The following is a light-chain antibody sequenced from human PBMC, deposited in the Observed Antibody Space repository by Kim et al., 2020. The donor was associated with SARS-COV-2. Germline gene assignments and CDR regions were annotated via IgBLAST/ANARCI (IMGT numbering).Light chain of an antibody. J-gene: IGLJ2*01. CDR1: SLRSYY. CDR2: GKN. Sequence: VALGQTVRITCQGDSLRSYYATWYQQKPGPAPILVIYGKNNRPSGIPDRFSGSSSGNTASLTITGTQAGDEADYYCTSRNSNDNVVFGGGTQLTVL. CDR3: TSRNSNDNVV. V-gene: IGLV3-19*01.